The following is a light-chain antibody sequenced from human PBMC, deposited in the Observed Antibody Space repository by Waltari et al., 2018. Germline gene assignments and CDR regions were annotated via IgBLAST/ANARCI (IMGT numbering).Light chain of an antibody. CDR3: QQYDNLPLT. J-gene: IGKJ4*01. V-gene: IGKV1-33*01. CDR2: DAS. CDR1: QDISNY. Sequence: DIQMTQSPSSLSASVGDRVTITCQASQDISNYLNWYQQKPGKAPKLLIYDASNLETGVPSRFSGSGSGTDFTFTISSLQPEDIATYYCQQYDNLPLTFGGGTKVEFK.